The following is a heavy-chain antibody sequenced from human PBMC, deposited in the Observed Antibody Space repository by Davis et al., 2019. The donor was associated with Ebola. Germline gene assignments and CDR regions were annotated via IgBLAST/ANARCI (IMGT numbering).Heavy chain of an antibody. CDR3: AKGQYCSSTSCYTGYYYYMDV. V-gene: IGHV3-23*01. D-gene: IGHD2-2*02. CDR2: ISGSGGST. J-gene: IGHJ6*03. Sequence: PGGSLRLSCAASGFTFSSYAMSWVRQAPGKGLEWVSAISGSGGSTYYADSVKGRFTISRDNSKNTLYLQMNSLRAEDTAVYYCAKGQYCSSTSCYTGYYYYMDVWGKGTTVTVSS. CDR1: GFTFSSYA.